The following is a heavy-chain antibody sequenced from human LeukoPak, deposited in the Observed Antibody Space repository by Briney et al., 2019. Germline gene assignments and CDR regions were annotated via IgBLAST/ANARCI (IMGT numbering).Heavy chain of an antibody. Sequence: TPSETLSLTCAVYGGSFSGYYWSWIRQPPGKGLEWIGEINHSGSTNYNPSLKSRVTISVDTSKNQFSLKLSSVTAADTAVYYCARALGYCSSTSCYYYGMDVWGQGTTVTVSS. CDR1: GGSFSGYY. V-gene: IGHV4-34*01. CDR3: ARALGYCSSTSCYYYGMDV. D-gene: IGHD2-2*01. CDR2: INHSGST. J-gene: IGHJ6*02.